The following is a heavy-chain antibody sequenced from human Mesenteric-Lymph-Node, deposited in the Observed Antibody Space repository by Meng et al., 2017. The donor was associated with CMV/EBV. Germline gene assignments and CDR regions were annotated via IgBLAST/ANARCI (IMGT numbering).Heavy chain of an antibody. J-gene: IGHJ6*02. D-gene: IGHD3-16*01. CDR1: GFTFSSYE. CDR2: ISSSANTI. CDR3: ARGTCEWPGQGGACGYYYGMDV. V-gene: IGHV3-48*03. Sequence: GESLKISCAASGFTFSSYEMNWVRQAPGRGLEWVSYISSSANTIYYPDSVRGRFTISRDNAKNSLYLQMNSLRAEDTAVYYCARGTCEWPGQGGACGYYYGMDVWGQGTTVTVSS.